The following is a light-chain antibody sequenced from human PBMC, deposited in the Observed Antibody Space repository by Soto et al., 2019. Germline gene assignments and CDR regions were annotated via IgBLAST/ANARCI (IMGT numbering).Light chain of an antibody. Sequence: DIQMTQSPSTLSASVGDRVTITCRASQSISSWLAWFQQRPGKAPNLLIYKASSLESGVPSRFSGSGSGTKFTLTISSLQPDDIATYYCQQYDSYPYTFGQGTKLEIK. V-gene: IGKV1-5*03. J-gene: IGKJ2*01. CDR1: QSISSW. CDR2: KAS. CDR3: QQYDSYPYT.